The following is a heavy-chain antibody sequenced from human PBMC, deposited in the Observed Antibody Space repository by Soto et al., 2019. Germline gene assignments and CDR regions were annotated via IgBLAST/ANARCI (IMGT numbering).Heavy chain of an antibody. J-gene: IGHJ5*02. D-gene: IGHD6-13*01. Sequence: PSETLSLTCTVSGGSISSYYWSWIRQPPGKGLEWIGYIYYSGSTYYNPSLKSRVTISVDTSKNQFSLKLSSVTAADTAVYYCARAHAAPATRWFDPWGQGTLVTVSS. CDR1: GGSISSYY. CDR2: IYYSGST. V-gene: IGHV4-59*08. CDR3: ARAHAAPATRWFDP.